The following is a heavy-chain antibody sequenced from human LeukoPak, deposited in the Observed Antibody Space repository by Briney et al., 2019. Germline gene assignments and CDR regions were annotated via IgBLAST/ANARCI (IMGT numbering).Heavy chain of an antibody. V-gene: IGHV3-9*01. CDR2: ISWNSGSI. CDR3: ARDNWVDC. Sequence: GRSLRLSCAASGFTFDDYAMHWVRQAPGKGLEWVSGISWNSGSIGYADSVKGRFTISRDNAKNSLYLQMNSLKVEDTAIYYCARDNWVDCWGQGTLVTVSS. J-gene: IGHJ5*01. CDR1: GFTFDDYA.